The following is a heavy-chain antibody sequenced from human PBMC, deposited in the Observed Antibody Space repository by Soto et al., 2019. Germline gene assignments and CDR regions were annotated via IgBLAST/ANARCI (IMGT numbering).Heavy chain of an antibody. Sequence: PSETLSLTCAVSGGSISIGGYSWSGIRQPPGKGLEWIGYIYHSGSTYYNPSLKSRVTISVDRSKNQFSLKLSSVTAADTAVYYCASSHYYDSSGYHNWFDPWGQGTLVTVSS. CDR2: IYHSGST. CDR3: ASSHYYDSSGYHNWFDP. CDR1: GGSISIGGYS. V-gene: IGHV4-30-2*01. J-gene: IGHJ5*02. D-gene: IGHD3-22*01.